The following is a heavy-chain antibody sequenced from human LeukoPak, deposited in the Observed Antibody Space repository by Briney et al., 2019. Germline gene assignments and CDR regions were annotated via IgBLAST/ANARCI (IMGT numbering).Heavy chain of an antibody. J-gene: IGHJ4*02. V-gene: IGHV5-51*01. CDR2: IWPGDSET. CDR1: GYNFDKSW. D-gene: IGHD1-26*01. Sequence: GESLQISCKASGYNFDKSWIGWVRQLPGKGLEWMGIIWPGDSETKYGPSFQGQVTISADKSINTAYLQWTSLKASDSAIYYCAKLSGPIVGAAFDYWGQGTLVTVSS. CDR3: AKLSGPIVGAAFDY.